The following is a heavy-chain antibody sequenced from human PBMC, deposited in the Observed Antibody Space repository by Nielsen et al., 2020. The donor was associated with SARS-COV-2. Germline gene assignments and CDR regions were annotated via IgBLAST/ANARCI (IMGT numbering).Heavy chain of an antibody. D-gene: IGHD2-2*02. V-gene: IGHV4-31*01. CDR2: IYYSGST. J-gene: IGHJ5*02. Sequence: WIRQPPGKGLEWIGNIYYSGSTFYNPSVKGHFSMSLDTSKNQFFLNLTSVTAADTAVYYCAGDLKGDIVVVPAAISEDDWFDPWGQGTLVTVSS. CDR3: AGDLKGDIVVVPAAISEDDWFDP.